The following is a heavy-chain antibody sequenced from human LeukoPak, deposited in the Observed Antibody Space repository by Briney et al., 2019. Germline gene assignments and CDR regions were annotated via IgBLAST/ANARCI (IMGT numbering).Heavy chain of an antibody. CDR3: AREGYSSSGEDY. CDR2: ISSSSSYI. Sequence: GGSLRLSCAASGFTFSGFAMTWVRQAPGKGLEWVSSISSSSSYIYYADSVKGRFTVSRDNAKNSLYLQMNSLRAEDTAVYYCAREGYSSSGEDYWGQGTLVTVSS. V-gene: IGHV3-21*06. J-gene: IGHJ4*02. CDR1: GFTFSGFA. D-gene: IGHD6-13*01.